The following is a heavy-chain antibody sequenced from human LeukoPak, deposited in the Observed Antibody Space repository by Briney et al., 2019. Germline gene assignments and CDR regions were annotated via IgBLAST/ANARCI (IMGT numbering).Heavy chain of an antibody. V-gene: IGHV4-4*07. Sequence: AETLSLTCTVSGGSISSYYWSWIRQPAGKGLEWIASIYTSGSTNYNPSLKSRVTMSVDTSKNQFSLKLSSVTAADTAVYYCARERVVGSSGYYYFDYWGQGTLVTVSS. J-gene: IGHJ4*02. CDR3: ARERVVGSSGYYYFDY. D-gene: IGHD3-22*01. CDR2: IYTSGST. CDR1: GGSISSYY.